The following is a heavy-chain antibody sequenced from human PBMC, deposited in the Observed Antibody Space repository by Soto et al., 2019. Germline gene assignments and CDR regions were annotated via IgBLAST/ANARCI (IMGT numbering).Heavy chain of an antibody. CDR3: AKKPHFGETGHNWFDP. D-gene: IGHD3-10*01. Sequence: GGSLRLSCAASGFTFSSYAMSWVRQAPGKGLEWVSAISGSGGSTYYADSVKGRFTISRDNSKNTLYLQMNSLRAEDTAVYYCAKKPHFGETGHNWFDPWGQGTLVTVSS. CDR2: ISGSGGST. CDR1: GFTFSSYA. V-gene: IGHV3-23*01. J-gene: IGHJ5*02.